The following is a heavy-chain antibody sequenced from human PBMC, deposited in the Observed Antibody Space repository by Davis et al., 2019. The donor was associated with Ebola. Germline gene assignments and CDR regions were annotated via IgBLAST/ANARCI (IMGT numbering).Heavy chain of an antibody. CDR2: IYYTGST. CDR3: ARFLGPYSSSRGYYFDY. Sequence: MPSETLSLTCTVSSASISSGDYYWSWIRQPPGKGLEWIGYIYYTGSTYYNPSLKSRVTISIDTSKNQFSLKLSSVTAADTAVYYCARFLGPYSSSRGYYFDYWGQGTLVTVSS. V-gene: IGHV4-30-4*02. D-gene: IGHD6-13*01. CDR1: SASISSGDYY. J-gene: IGHJ4*02.